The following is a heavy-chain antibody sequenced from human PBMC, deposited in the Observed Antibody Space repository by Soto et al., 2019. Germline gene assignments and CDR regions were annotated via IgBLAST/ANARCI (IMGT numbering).Heavy chain of an antibody. CDR2: ISSSSSTS. V-gene: IGHV3-11*01. CDR3: AKDESRDVWCGYCAFDI. D-gene: IGHD3-3*01. CDR1: GFTFRDYY. J-gene: IGHJ3*02. Sequence: GGSLRLSCAASGFTFRDYYMSWIRQAPGKGLEWVSYISSSSSTSYYADSVKGRFTISRDNAKNTLYLQMNSLRAEDTAVYYCAKDESRDVWCGYCAFDIWGQGTMVTVSS.